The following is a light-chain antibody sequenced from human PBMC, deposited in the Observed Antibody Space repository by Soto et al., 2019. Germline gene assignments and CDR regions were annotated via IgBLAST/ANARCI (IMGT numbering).Light chain of an antibody. Sequence: EVVLTQSPGTLSLSPGERATLSCRASQSISSGYLAWYQQKPGQAPRLLIYGASSRATGIPDRFSGSGSGTDFTLTISRLEPEDIAVFYCQQYGSSPWTFGQGTTVDIK. CDR3: QQYGSSPWT. V-gene: IGKV3-20*01. J-gene: IGKJ1*01. CDR2: GAS. CDR1: QSISSGY.